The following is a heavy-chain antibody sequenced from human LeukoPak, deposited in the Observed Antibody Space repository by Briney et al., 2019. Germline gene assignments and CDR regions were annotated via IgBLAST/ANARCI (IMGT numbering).Heavy chain of an antibody. CDR2: ISGSGGST. Sequence: GGSLRLSCAASGFTFSSYAMSWVRQAPGKGLEWVSAISGSGGSTYYADSVKGRFTISRDNSKNTLYLQMNSLRAEDTAVYYCAKNYYDSSGYYCTFDYWGQGALVTVSS. CDR3: AKNYYDSSGYYCTFDY. J-gene: IGHJ4*02. D-gene: IGHD3-22*01. CDR1: GFTFSSYA. V-gene: IGHV3-23*01.